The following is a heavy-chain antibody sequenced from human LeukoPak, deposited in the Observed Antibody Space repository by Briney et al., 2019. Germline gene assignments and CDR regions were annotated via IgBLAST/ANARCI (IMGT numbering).Heavy chain of an antibody. V-gene: IGHV1-69*06. CDR3: ARGSYYYDSSGYYSDAFDI. D-gene: IGHD3-22*01. CDR2: IIPNFGTT. J-gene: IGHJ3*02. CDR1: GGTFSSYA. Sequence: ASVKVSCKASGGTFSSYAVTWVRQAPGQGLEWMGGIIPNFGTTNYAQKFQGRVTITADKSTNTANMELNSLRAEDTAVYYCARGSYYYDSSGYYSDAFDIWGQGTMVTVSS.